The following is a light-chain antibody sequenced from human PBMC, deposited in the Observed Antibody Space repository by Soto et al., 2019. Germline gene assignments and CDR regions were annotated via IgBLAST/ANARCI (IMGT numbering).Light chain of an antibody. CDR1: QSISSY. CDR2: AAS. J-gene: IGKJ5*01. Sequence: QMDHSTSSLSASVEDSVTLTCRASQSISSYLNWYQQKPGKAPKLLIYAASSLQSGVPSRFSGSGSGTDFSLSIGSLQPEDFATYYWHQSYSTRTFGRGTRLEIK. CDR3: HQSYSTRT. V-gene: IGKV1-39*01.